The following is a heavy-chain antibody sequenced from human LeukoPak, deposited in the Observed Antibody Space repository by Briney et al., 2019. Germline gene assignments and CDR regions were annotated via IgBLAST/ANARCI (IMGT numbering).Heavy chain of an antibody. D-gene: IGHD6-19*01. J-gene: IGHJ4*02. CDR2: IYYSGST. CDR1: GGSISNYY. Sequence: SETLSLTCTVSGGSISNYYWSWLRQPPGKGLEWIGYIYYSGSTNYNPSLTSRVTISVDTSKNQFSLKLSSVTAADTAVYYCARHSSVWYYFDYWGQGTLVTVSS. CDR3: ARHSSVWYYFDY. V-gene: IGHV4-59*01.